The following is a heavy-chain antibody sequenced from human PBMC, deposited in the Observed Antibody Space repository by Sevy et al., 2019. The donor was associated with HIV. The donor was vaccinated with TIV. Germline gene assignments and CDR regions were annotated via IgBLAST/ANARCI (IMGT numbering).Heavy chain of an antibody. V-gene: IGHV4-59*01. D-gene: IGHD6-19*01. J-gene: IGHJ4*02. CDR3: ARDAGRYRSGWPHPFDD. CDR1: GVSITRYY. Sequence: SETLSLTCTVSGVSITRYYWSWIRQPPGKGLEWLGYIDYSGSPTYNPSLKSRVAISGDRSRNQFSLKLTSVTAADTAVYFCARDAGRYRSGWPHPFDDWGQGTRVTVSS. CDR2: IDYSGSP.